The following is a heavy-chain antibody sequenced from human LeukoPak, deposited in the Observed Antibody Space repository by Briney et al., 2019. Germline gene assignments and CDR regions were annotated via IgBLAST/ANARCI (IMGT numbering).Heavy chain of an antibody. CDR1: GFNFSSYW. CDR3: ASYGIAAAGTDFDY. V-gene: IGHV3-7*01. D-gene: IGHD6-13*01. CDR2: IKQDGSEK. J-gene: IGHJ4*02. Sequence: QAGGSLRLSCAASGFNFSSYWMSWVRQAPGKGLEWVANIKQDGSEKYYVDPVKGRFTISRDNAKNSLYLQMNSLRAEDTAVYYCASYGIAAAGTDFDYWGQGTLVTVSS.